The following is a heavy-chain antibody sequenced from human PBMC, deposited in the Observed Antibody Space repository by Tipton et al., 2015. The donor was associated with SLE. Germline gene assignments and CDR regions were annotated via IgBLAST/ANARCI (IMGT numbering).Heavy chain of an antibody. CDR2: IIPIFGTA. D-gene: IGHD6-19*01. Sequence: QSWPEVKKPGSSVRVSCKASGGTFSSYAISWVRQAPGQGLEWMGGIIPIFGTANYAQKFQGRVTITADESTSTAYMELSSLRSEDTAVYYCARDVGPGYSNCWYYYFQHWGQGTLVTVSS. CDR1: GGTFSSYA. CDR3: ARDVGPGYSNCWYYYFQH. J-gene: IGHJ1*01. V-gene: IGHV1-69*01.